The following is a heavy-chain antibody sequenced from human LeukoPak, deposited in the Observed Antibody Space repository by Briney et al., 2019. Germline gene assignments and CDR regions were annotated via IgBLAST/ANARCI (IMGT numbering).Heavy chain of an antibody. CDR1: GYSFTSDW. CDR2: IYPGDSDT. V-gene: IGHV5-51*01. D-gene: IGHD3-10*01. CDR3: ARGLYYYGSGSYYNFPAY. J-gene: IGHJ4*02. Sequence: GEYLKISCKGSGYSFTSDWIGWVRQMPGKGLVWLGMIYPGDSDTRYGPSFQGQVTISADKSISPSSLQWSSLTASDTAMYYCARGLYYYGSGSYYNFPAYWSQGTLATVSS.